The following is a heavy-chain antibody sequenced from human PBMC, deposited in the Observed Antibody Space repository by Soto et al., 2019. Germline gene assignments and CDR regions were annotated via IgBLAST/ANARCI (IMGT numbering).Heavy chain of an antibody. J-gene: IGHJ4*02. V-gene: IGHV3-23*01. D-gene: IGHD5-12*01. CDR2: ISGSGGST. CDR1: GFTFNSHA. Sequence: GGALRLSCAASGFTFNSHAISWVRQAPGKGLEWVSAISGSGGSTYYADSVKGRFTISRDNSKNTLYLQMNSLRAEDTAVYYCAKDSGYDLDYWGQGTLVTVSS. CDR3: AKDSGYDLDY.